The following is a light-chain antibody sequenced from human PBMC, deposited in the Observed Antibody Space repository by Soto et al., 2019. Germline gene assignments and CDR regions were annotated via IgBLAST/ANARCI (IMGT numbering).Light chain of an antibody. CDR2: EVS. CDR1: SSDVGGYNY. J-gene: IGLJ2*01. V-gene: IGLV2-14*01. Sequence: QSALTQPASVSGSPGQSTTISCTGTSSDVGGYNYVSWYQQHPGKAPKLMIYEVSNRPSGVSNRFSASKSGNTASLTISGLHTEDEADYYCSSYTVTNTLVFGGGTKVTVL. CDR3: SSYTVTNTLV.